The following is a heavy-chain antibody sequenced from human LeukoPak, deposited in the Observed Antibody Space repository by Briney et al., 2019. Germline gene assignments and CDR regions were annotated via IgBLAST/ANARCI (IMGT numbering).Heavy chain of an antibody. V-gene: IGHV1-2*04. CDR2: INPNSGGT. Sequence: ASVKVSCKASGYTFTGYYMHWVRQAPGQGLEWMGWINPNSGGTNYAQKFQGWVTMTRDTSISTAYMELSRLRSDDTAAYYCAREGGTTIFSVDYWGQGTLVTVSS. CDR1: GYTFTGYY. D-gene: IGHD3-3*01. J-gene: IGHJ4*02. CDR3: AREGGTTIFSVDY.